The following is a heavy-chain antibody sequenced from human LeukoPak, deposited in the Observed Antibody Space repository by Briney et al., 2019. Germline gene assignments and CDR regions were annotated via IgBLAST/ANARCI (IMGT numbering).Heavy chain of an antibody. V-gene: IGHV4-59*01. CDR1: GGSISSYY. J-gene: IGHJ3*01. CDR2: IYYIGST. CDR3: ARGSGSSDF. Sequence: KPSETLSLTCTVSGGSISSYYWSWIRQPPGKGLEWIGYIYYIGSTNYNPSLKSRVTISLDTSKTQFSLKLSFVTAADTAVYFCARGSGSSDFWGQGTMVTVSS. D-gene: IGHD3-10*01.